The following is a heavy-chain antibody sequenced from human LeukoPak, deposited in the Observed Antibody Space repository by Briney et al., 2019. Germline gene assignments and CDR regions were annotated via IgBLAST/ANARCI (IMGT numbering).Heavy chain of an antibody. J-gene: IGHJ4*02. D-gene: IGHD5-12*01. V-gene: IGHV3-64*01. Sequence: PGGSLRLSCAASGFTFSSYAMHWVRQAPGKGLAYVSAISSNGDATYYANSVKGRFTISRDNSKNTLYLQMDSLRVEDMAVYYCARGGGYRGYGQDYWGQGTLVTVSS. CDR2: ISSNGDAT. CDR1: GFTFSSYA. CDR3: ARGGGYRGYGQDY.